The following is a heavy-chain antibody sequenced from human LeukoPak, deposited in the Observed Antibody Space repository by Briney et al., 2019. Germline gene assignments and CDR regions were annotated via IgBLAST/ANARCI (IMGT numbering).Heavy chain of an antibody. D-gene: IGHD5-12*01. V-gene: IGHV3-7*01. CDR3: ARDAPRGYSGSTDY. CDR1: ALTFGSIW. Sequence: GRSRRLAWAVDALTFGSIWTSCVSQVQGEGREWVANIKQDGSEKYYVDSVKGRFPITRDNAKNSLYLQMNSLRAEDTAVYYCARDAPRGYSGSTDYWGQGTLVTVSS. J-gene: IGHJ4*02. CDR2: IKQDGSEK.